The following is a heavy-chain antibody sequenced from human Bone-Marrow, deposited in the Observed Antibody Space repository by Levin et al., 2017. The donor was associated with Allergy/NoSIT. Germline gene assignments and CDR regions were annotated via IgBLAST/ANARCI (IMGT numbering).Heavy chain of an antibody. CDR1: GFTFNTHA. CDR3: ASYCVSSSCSGYHYGMGV. J-gene: IGHJ6*02. CDR2: ISASGGTT. V-gene: IGHV3-23*01. D-gene: IGHD2-21*01. Sequence: GESLKISCAVSGFTFNTHAMSWVRQAPGKGLEWVSAISASGGTTYYAESVKGRFTISRDNPKNTLYLQMDSPRAEDTALYYCASYCVSSSCSGYHYGMGVWGQGTTVTVSS.